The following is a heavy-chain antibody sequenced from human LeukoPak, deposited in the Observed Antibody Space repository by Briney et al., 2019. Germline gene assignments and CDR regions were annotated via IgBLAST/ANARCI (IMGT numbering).Heavy chain of an antibody. J-gene: IGHJ5*02. CDR2: TLDESMK. V-gene: IGHV3-30*02. CDR1: GFPFKTNG. Sequence: GGSLRLSCASSGFPFKTNGMHWVRQAPGKGLEWVAFTLDESMKFYADSVRGRFTISRDSSKNTLYLQMNSLRIEDTAVYYCANVPGGWEILDHWGQGTRSPSPQ. D-gene: IGHD1-26*01. CDR3: ANVPGGWEILDH.